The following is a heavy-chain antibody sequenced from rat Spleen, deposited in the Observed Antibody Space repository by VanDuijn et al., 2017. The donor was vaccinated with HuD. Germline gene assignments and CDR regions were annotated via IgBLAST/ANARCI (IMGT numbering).Heavy chain of an antibody. V-gene: IGHV5-29*01. CDR1: GFTFSDYG. Sequence: EVQLVESGGGLVQPGRSMKLSCAASGFTFSDYGMVWVLQAPTMGLEWVATISYDGCTTYYRDSVKGRFTSSRDNAKSTLYLQMDSLKSEDTATYYCARHEDYSGLDYWGQGVMVTVSS. CDR2: ISYDGCTT. CDR3: ARHEDYSGLDY. D-gene: IGHD1-1*01. J-gene: IGHJ2*01.